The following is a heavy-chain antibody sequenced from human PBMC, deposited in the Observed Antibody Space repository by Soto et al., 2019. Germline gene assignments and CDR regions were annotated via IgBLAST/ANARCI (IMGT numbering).Heavy chain of an antibody. Sequence: SETLSLTCTVSGGSISSSSYYWGWIRQPPGKGLEWIGSIYYSGSTYYNPSLKSRVTISVDTSKNKFSLKLSSVTAADTAVYYCATSYCSGGSCSPNWFDPWGQGTMVTVSS. CDR2: IYYSGST. D-gene: IGHD2-15*01. V-gene: IGHV4-39*01. CDR3: ATSYCSGGSCSPNWFDP. J-gene: IGHJ5*02. CDR1: GGSISSSSYY.